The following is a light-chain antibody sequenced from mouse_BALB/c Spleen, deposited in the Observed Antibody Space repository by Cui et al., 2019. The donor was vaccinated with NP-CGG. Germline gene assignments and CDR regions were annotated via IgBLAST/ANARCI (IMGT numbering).Light chain of an antibody. CDR1: TGAVTTSNY. V-gene: IGLV1*01. Sequence: QAVVTQGSALTTSPGETVTLTCRSSTGAVTTSNYANWVQEKPDHLFTGLIGGTNNRVPGVPARFSGSLIGDKAALIITGAQTEDEAIYFCALWYSNHWVFGGGTKLTVL. CDR3: ALWYSNHWV. J-gene: IGLJ1*01. CDR2: GTN.